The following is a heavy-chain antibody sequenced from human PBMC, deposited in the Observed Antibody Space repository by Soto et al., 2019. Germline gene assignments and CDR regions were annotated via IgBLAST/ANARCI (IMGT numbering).Heavy chain of an antibody. Sequence: QVQLVQSGAEVKKPGASVKISCKASGYTFTRYTMNWVRQAPGQRLEWMGWINPDNGNTKSSQTFQDRVIITRDTSASTAYMDLSSLRSEATAVYYCARGIATGQLDPWGQGTLVTVSS. J-gene: IGHJ5*02. CDR3: ARGIATGQLDP. CDR1: GYTFTRYT. V-gene: IGHV1-3*01. D-gene: IGHD2-15*01. CDR2: INPDNGNT.